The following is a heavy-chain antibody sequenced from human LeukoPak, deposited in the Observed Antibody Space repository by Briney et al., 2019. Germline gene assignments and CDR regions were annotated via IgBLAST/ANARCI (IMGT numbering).Heavy chain of an antibody. J-gene: IGHJ4*02. D-gene: IGHD6-6*01. Sequence: SVKVSCKASGGTFSSYAISWVRQAPGQGLEWMGGIIPIFGTANYAQKFQGRVTITTDESTSTAYMELSSLRSEDTAVYYCARGGLMSSSPENYYFDYWGQGTLVTVSS. CDR3: ARGGLMSSSPENYYFDY. CDR2: IIPIFGTA. V-gene: IGHV1-69*05. CDR1: GGTFSSYA.